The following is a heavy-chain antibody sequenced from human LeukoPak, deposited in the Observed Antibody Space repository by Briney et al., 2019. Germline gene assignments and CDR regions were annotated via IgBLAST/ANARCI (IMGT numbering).Heavy chain of an antibody. V-gene: IGHV3-48*01. Sequence: GGSLRLSCAASGFTFSSYSMNWVRQAPGKGLEWVSYISSSSSTIYYADSVKGRFTISRDNAKNSLYLQMNSLRAEDTAVYYCARVYDGDYFNWFDPWGQGTLVTVSS. D-gene: IGHD4-17*01. J-gene: IGHJ5*02. CDR2: ISSSSSTI. CDR3: ARVYDGDYFNWFDP. CDR1: GFTFSSYS.